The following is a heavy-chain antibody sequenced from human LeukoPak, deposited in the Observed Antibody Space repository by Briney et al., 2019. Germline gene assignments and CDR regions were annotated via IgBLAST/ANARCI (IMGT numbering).Heavy chain of an antibody. D-gene: IGHD3-10*01. J-gene: IGHJ6*03. CDR2: INPNTGGT. CDR3: ARGPSITMVRGGQWYYYMDV. V-gene: IGHV1-2*02. Sequence: ASVKVSCTASGYTFTVYHMHWVRQAPGQGGEWMGWINPNTGGTKYAQKFQGRVTMTRDTSTSTVYMELSSLRSEDTAVYYCARGPSITMVRGGQWYYYMDVWGKGTTVTISS. CDR1: GYTFTVYH.